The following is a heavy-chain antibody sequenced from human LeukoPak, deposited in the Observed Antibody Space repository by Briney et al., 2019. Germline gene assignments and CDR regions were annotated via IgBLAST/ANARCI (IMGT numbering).Heavy chain of an antibody. J-gene: IGHJ4*02. CDR2: ISKSDGST. Sequence: GGSLRLSCAASGFTFSSYAMTWVRQAPGKGLAWVSSISKSDGSTYFADSVKGRFTISRDNSKNTVYLHMDSLRVEDTAIYYCARGALIPDFRGQGTLVTVSS. CDR1: GFTFSSYA. V-gene: IGHV3-23*01. D-gene: IGHD2-21*01. CDR3: ARGALIPDF.